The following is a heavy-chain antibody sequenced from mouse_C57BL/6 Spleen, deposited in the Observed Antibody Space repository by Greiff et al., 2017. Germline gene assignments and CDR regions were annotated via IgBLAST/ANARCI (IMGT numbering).Heavy chain of an antibody. CDR3: ARGKTAQATSDY. J-gene: IGHJ2*01. V-gene: IGHV1-66*01. D-gene: IGHD3-2*02. CDR2: IYPGSGNT. Sequence: QVQLQQSGPELVKPGASVKISCKASGYSFTSYYIHWVKQRPGQGLEWIGWIYPGSGNTKYNEKFKGKATLTADTSSSTAYMQLSSLTSEDSAVYYCARGKTAQATSDYWGQGTTLTVSS. CDR1: GYSFTSYY.